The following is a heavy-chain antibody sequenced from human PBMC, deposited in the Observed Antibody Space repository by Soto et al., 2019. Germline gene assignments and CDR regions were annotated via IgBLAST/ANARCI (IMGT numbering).Heavy chain of an antibody. CDR1: GFSFSGYW. J-gene: IGHJ4*02. CDR2: INGDGSST. Sequence: EVELVESGGGLVQPGGSLRLSCATSGFSFSGYWIHWVRQAPGKGLVWVSHINGDGSSTNYADSVKGRFTISRDYAKNTLYLQMNSLRVEDTAVYYCARGGAYIYGPQYDWGQGTLVTVSS. V-gene: IGHV3-74*01. D-gene: IGHD5-18*01. CDR3: ARGGAYIYGPQYD.